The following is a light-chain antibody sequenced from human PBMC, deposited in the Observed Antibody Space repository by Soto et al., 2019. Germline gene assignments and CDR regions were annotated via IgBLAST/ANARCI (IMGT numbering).Light chain of an antibody. Sequence: DNQLTQARSSISASVGDRFRTTCLAIQAVNSWLAWFQQKPGMAHKFVIYDVYSLQSGVPSRFSGSGSGTEFTLTISSLQPEDFATYYCQQSNNHPISFGQGTRLELK. V-gene: IGKV1-12*01. CDR2: DVY. CDR1: QAVNSW. CDR3: QQSNNHPIS. J-gene: IGKJ5*01.